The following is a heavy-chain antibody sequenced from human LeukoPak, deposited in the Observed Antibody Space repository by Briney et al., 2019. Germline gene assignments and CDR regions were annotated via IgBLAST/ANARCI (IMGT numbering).Heavy chain of an antibody. CDR3: ARGSYDYGDYPQPLGY. J-gene: IGHJ4*02. D-gene: IGHD4-17*01. V-gene: IGHV3-21*01. CDR1: GFTFSSYP. CDR2: ISSSSSYI. Sequence: GGSLRLSCAASGFTFSSYPMSWVRQAPGKGLEWVSSISSSSSYIYYADSVKGRFTISRDNAKNSLYLQMNSLRAEDTAVYYCARGSYDYGDYPQPLGYWGQGTLVTVSS.